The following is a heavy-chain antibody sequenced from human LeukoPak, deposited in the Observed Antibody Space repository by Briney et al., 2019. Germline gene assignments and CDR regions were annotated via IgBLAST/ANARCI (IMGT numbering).Heavy chain of an antibody. CDR3: ASFIAVAGTAFDI. V-gene: IGHV4-59*08. CDR2: IFYSGST. CDR1: GGSVTGYY. J-gene: IGHJ3*02. D-gene: IGHD6-19*01. Sequence: SETLSLTCTVSGGSVTGYYWNWIRQSRGKGLEWIGYIFYSGSTNYSPSLQSRVTISVDTSKNQFSLKLSSVTAADTAVYYCASFIAVAGTAFDIWGQGTMVTVSS.